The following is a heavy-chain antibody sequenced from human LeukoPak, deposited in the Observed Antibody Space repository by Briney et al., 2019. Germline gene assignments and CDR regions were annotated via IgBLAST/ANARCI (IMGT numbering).Heavy chain of an antibody. CDR1: GGTFSSYA. CDR3: ARDRHLGRYFDY. J-gene: IGHJ4*02. D-gene: IGHD1-26*01. CDR2: IIPIFGTA. V-gene: IGHV1-69*01. Sequence: GSSVKVSCKASGGTFSSYAISWVRQAPGQGLEWMGGIIPIFGTANYAQKFQGRVTITADESTSTAYMELSSLRSEDTAVYYCARDRHLGRYFDYWGQGTLDTVSS.